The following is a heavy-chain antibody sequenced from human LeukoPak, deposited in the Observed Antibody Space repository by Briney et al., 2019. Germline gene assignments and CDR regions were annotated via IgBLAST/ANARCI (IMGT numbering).Heavy chain of an antibody. CDR1: GFTFSSYV. Sequence: GGSLRLSCAASGFTFSSYVMHWVRQAPGKGLEWVAVIWYDGSNESYADSVKGRFTISRDNSKNTLYLQMNSLKAEDTAVYYCARDRTVLTDYSWFDPWGQGTLVTVSS. CDR3: ARDRTVLTDYSWFDP. D-gene: IGHD4/OR15-4a*01. V-gene: IGHV3-33*08. CDR2: IWYDGSNE. J-gene: IGHJ5*02.